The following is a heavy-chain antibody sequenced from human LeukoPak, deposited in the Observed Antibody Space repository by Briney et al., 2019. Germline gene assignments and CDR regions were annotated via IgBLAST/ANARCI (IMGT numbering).Heavy chain of an antibody. CDR2: ISSSGSTI. Sequence: GGSLRLSCGASGFTFSSYEMNWVRQAPGKGLEWVSYISSSGSTIYYADSVKGRFTISRDNAKNSLYLQMNSLRAEDTAVYYCARGGSYLSAFDIWGQGTMVTVSS. J-gene: IGHJ3*02. CDR3: ARGGSYLSAFDI. CDR1: GFTFSSYE. D-gene: IGHD1-26*01. V-gene: IGHV3-48*03.